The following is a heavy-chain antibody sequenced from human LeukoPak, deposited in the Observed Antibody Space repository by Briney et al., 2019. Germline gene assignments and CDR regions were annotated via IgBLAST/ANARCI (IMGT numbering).Heavy chain of an antibody. D-gene: IGHD2-2*03. CDR1: GFTFSTYW. J-gene: IGHJ4*02. CDR3: ARDDGSN. V-gene: IGHV3-7*01. CDR2: IKQDGSEK. Sequence: GGSLRLSCAVSGFTFSTYWMNWVRQAPGKGLEWLANIKQDGSEKYYVDSVKGRFTISRDNAKNSLYLQMNSLRAEDTAVYYCARDDGSNWGQGTLVTVSS.